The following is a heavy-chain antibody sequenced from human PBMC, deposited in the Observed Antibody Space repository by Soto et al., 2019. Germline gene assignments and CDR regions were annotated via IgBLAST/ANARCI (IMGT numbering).Heavy chain of an antibody. CDR1: GFTFSGYD. CDR2: IATSGNT. CDR3: AREYVDWGYWYFDL. D-gene: IGHD3-9*01. V-gene: IGHV3-13*01. Sequence: DVQLVESGGGLVQPGGSLRLSCEASGFTFSGYDMHWFRQAACERLEWVSAIATSGNTYYAGSVKGRFTISRENAKNSLYLQINNVRAGDTAVYYCAREYVDWGYWYFDLWGRGTLVTVSS. J-gene: IGHJ2*01.